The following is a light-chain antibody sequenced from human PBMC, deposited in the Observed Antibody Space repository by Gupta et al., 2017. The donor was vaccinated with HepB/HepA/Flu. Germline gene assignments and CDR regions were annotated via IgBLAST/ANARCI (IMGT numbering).Light chain of an antibody. CDR2: SNN. Sequence: QSVLTQPPSASGTPGQRVTIPCSGSSSNIGSNTVNWYQQHPGTAPKLLIYSNNQRPSGVPDRFSGSKSGTSASLAIRGLQSEDEADYYCAAWDDSLNGVVFGGGTKLTVL. V-gene: IGLV1-44*01. CDR3: AAWDDSLNGVV. CDR1: SSNIGSNT. J-gene: IGLJ2*01.